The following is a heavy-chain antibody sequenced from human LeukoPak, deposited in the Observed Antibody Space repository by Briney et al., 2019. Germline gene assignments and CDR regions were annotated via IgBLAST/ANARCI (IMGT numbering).Heavy chain of an antibody. D-gene: IGHD2-8*01. V-gene: IGHV3-7*01. CDR1: GLTFSSYW. CDR3: AKGGRGNGEVY. J-gene: IGHJ4*02. Sequence: AGGSLRLSCAVSGLTFSSYWMNWVRQAPGKGLEWVANIKQDGSEKNYVDSVKGRFTISRDNAKSSLFLQMNDLRAEDTAVYYCAKGGRGNGEVYWGQGTLVTVSS. CDR2: IKQDGSEK.